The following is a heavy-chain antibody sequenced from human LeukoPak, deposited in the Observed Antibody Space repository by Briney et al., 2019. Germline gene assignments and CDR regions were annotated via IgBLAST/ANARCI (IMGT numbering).Heavy chain of an antibody. CDR2: IYISGST. Sequence: SETLSLTCTVSGGSISTHYWSWIRQSAGKGLEWTGRIYISGSTDYNPSLKSRVTMSVDTSKNQFSLKLSPVTAADTAVYYCARGGQHLWPAYFDYWGQGTLVTVSS. V-gene: IGHV4-4*07. J-gene: IGHJ4*02. D-gene: IGHD5-18*01. CDR1: GGSISTHY. CDR3: ARGGQHLWPAYFDY.